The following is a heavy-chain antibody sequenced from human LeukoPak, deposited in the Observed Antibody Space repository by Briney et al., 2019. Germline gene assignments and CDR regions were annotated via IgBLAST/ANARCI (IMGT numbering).Heavy chain of an antibody. D-gene: IGHD2-8*01. Sequence: SEPLSLTCTVSGGSISSYYWSWIRQPPGKGLEWIGYIYYSGSTNYNPSLKSRVTISVDTSKNQFSLTLSSVTAAVTAVYYCARASGFCSNGVCYTDYWYLDLWGRGTLVTVSS. CDR1: GGSISSYY. V-gene: IGHV4-59*01. CDR3: ARASGFCSNGVCYTDYWYLDL. J-gene: IGHJ2*01. CDR2: IYYSGST.